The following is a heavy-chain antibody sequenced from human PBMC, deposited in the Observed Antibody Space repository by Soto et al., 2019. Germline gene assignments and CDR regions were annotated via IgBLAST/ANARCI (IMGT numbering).Heavy chain of an antibody. D-gene: IGHD5-12*01. CDR3: AKEGRVDSGYDLSWLDY. CDR2: ISGSGVIT. CDR1: GFTFSSYA. Sequence: GGSLRLSCAASGFTFSSYAMSWVRQAPGKGLEWVSGISGSGVITYNANSVKGRFTISRDNSKNTLYLQMNSLRAEDTAVYYCAKEGRVDSGYDLSWLDYWGQGTLVTVSS. J-gene: IGHJ4*02. V-gene: IGHV3-23*01.